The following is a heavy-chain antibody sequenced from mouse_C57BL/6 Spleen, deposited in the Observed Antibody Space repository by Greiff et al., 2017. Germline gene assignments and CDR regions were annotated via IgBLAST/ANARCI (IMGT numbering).Heavy chain of an antibody. V-gene: IGHV1-61*01. Sequence: VQLQQPGAELVRPGSSVKLSCKASGYTFTSYWMDWVKQRPGQGLEWIGNIYPSDSETHYNQKFKDKATLTVDKSSSTAYMQLSSLTSEDSAVYYCARMDGNYVYYAMDYWGQETSVTVSS. J-gene: IGHJ4*01. CDR3: ARMDGNYVYYAMDY. CDR2: IYPSDSET. CDR1: GYTFTSYW. D-gene: IGHD2-1*01.